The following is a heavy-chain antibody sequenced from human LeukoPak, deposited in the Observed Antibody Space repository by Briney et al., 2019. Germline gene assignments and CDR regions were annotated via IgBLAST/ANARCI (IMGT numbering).Heavy chain of an antibody. J-gene: IGHJ4*02. V-gene: IGHV1-46*01. D-gene: IGHD4-17*01. CDR2: INPSGGST. CDR3: ARDSLYGVVDY. CDR1: GYTFTSYY. Sequence: ASVKVSCKASGYTFTSYYMHWVRQAPGQGLEWMGIINPSGGSTSYAQKFQGRVTMTRDTSTSTVYMYLSSLRSEDMAVYYCARDSLYGVVDYWGRGTLVTVSS.